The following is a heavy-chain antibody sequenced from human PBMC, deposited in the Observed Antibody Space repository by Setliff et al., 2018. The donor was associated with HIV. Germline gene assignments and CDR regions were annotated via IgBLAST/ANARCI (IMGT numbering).Heavy chain of an antibody. CDR3: ASARIPTGGTSTSFDY. CDR2: IETDGTST. Sequence: GSLRLSCSASGFTFSSYWMHWVRQAPGKGLVWVSRIETDGTSTTYADSVKGRFTISRDNAKNTLYLQVNSLRPEDTAVYYCASARIPTGGTSTSFDYWGQGTLVTVSS. D-gene: IGHD1-1*01. J-gene: IGHJ4*02. V-gene: IGHV3-74*01. CDR1: GFTFSSYW.